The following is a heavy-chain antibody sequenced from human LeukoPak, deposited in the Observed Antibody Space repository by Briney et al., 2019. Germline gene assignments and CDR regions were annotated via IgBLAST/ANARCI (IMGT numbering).Heavy chain of an antibody. CDR1: GYTFTSYG. Sequence: GASVKVSCKASGYTFTSYGISWVRQVPGQGLEWMGWISAYNGNTNYAQKLQGRGTMTTDTSTSTAYMELRSLRSDDTAVYYCARWDGGKRSYYYHGMDVWGQGTTVTVSS. CDR2: ISAYNGNT. J-gene: IGHJ6*02. V-gene: IGHV1-18*01. CDR3: ARWDGGKRSYYYHGMDV. D-gene: IGHD3-16*01.